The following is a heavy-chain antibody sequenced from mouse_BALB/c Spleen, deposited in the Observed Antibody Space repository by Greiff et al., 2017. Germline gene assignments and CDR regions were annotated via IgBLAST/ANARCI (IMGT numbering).Heavy chain of an antibody. Sequence: EVQRVESGGGLVQPGGSRKLSCAASGFTFSSFGMHWVRQAPEKGLEWVAYISSGSSTIYYADTVKGRFTISRDNPKNTLFLQMTSLRSEDTAMYYCARLLYYGYAMDYWGQGTSVTVSS. D-gene: IGHD1-1*01. CDR2: ISSGSSTI. J-gene: IGHJ4*01. CDR1: GFTFSSFG. V-gene: IGHV5-17*02. CDR3: ARLLYYGYAMDY.